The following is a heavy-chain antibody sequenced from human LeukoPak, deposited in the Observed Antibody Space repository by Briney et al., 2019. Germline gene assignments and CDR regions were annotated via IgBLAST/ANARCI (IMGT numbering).Heavy chain of an antibody. J-gene: IGHJ4*02. Sequence: GASVKVSCKASGYSFGDYYIHWVRQAPGQGLEWMGWINCNSGGTTYAQRFQGRVTMTRDRSMTTAYMELSRLTSDETAVYFCAREVVEARTAFDYWGQGTLVTVSS. CDR3: AREVVEARTAFDY. CDR2: INCNSGGT. CDR1: GYSFGDYY. D-gene: IGHD2-15*01. V-gene: IGHV1-2*02.